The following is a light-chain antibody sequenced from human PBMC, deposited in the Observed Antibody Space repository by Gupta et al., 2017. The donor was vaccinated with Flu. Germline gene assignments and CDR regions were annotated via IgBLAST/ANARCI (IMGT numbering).Light chain of an antibody. V-gene: IGKV2-30*02. CDR3: RQCKGWPST. CDR1: QSPVHSNGNKY. Sequence: TIRPTAFTYCRSSQSPVHSNGNKYLHWFQQMLGQAPRRLISKASSRYLGVPHRFSGSGLGTEFTLKISRAEADDVGIYYCRQCKGWPSTFGQGTKLEI. CDR2: KAS. J-gene: IGKJ2*01.